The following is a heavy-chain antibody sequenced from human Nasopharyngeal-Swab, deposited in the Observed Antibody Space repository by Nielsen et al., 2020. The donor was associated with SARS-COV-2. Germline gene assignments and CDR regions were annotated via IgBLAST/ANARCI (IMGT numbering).Heavy chain of an antibody. J-gene: IGHJ6*03. CDR1: GDSVSRGGSS. Sequence: LRLSCAVSGDSVSRGGSSWSWFRQAPGKELEWIGYIYYSGSTSYNPSLKSRISISTDTSKNQFSLELTSVTAADTAVYFCARTSGTHYVSYMDVWGKGITVTVS. CDR2: IYYSGST. D-gene: IGHD1-26*01. V-gene: IGHV4-30-4*07. CDR3: ARTSGTHYVSYMDV.